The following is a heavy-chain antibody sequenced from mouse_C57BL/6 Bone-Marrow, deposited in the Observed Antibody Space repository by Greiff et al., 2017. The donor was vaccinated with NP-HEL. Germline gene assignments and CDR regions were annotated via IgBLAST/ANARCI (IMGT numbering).Heavy chain of an antibody. CDR3: ARSDYDYDGAGAMDY. J-gene: IGHJ4*01. V-gene: IGHV1-72*01. Sequence: QVQLQQPGAELVKPGASVKLSCKASGYTFTSYWMHWVKQRPGRGLEWLGRIDPNSGGTKYNEKFTSKATLTVDKPSSTAYMQLSSLTSEDSAVYYCARSDYDYDGAGAMDYWGQGTSVTVSS. CDR1: GYTFTSYW. CDR2: IDPNSGGT. D-gene: IGHD2-4*01.